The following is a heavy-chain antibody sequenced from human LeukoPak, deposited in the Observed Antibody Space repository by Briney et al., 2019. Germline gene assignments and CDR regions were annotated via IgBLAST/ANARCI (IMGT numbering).Heavy chain of an antibody. J-gene: IGHJ4*02. Sequence: SGGSLRLSCAASGFTFSSYDMHWVRHATGKGLERVSAIGTAGATYYPGSVKGRFTISRDNSKNTLYLQMNSLRAEDTAVYYCARDRREDYTPDYWGQGTLVTVSS. V-gene: IGHV3-13*01. CDR1: GFTFSSYD. CDR3: ARDRREDYTPDY. D-gene: IGHD5-24*01. CDR2: IGTAGAT.